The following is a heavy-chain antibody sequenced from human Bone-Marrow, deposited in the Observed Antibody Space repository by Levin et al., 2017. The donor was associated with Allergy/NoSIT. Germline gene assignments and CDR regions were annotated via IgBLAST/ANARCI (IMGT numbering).Heavy chain of an antibody. CDR1: GFTFSSYG. Sequence: GGSLRLSCAASGFTFSSYGMHWVRQAPGKGLEWVAVISYDGSNKYYADSVKGRFTISRDNSKNTLYLQMNSLRAEDTAVYYCAKDYSNYYAFDYWGQGTLVTVSS. CDR2: ISYDGSNK. CDR3: AKDYSNYYAFDY. J-gene: IGHJ4*02. D-gene: IGHD4-11*01. V-gene: IGHV3-30*18.